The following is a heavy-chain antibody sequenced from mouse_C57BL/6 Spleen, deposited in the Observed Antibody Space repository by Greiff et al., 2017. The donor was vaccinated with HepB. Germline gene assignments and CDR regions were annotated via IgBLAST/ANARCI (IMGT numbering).Heavy chain of an antibody. V-gene: IGHV1-9*01. CDR1: GYTFTGYW. J-gene: IGHJ1*03. CDR2: ILTGSGST. Sequence: VQLQQSGAELMKPGASVKLSCKATGYTFTGYWIEWVKQRPGHGLEWIGEILTGSGSTNYNEKFKGKATFTADTSSNTAYMQLSSLTTEDSAIYYCARGGYYGSSYRGYFDGWGTGTTVTVSS. D-gene: IGHD1-1*01. CDR3: ARGGYYGSSYRGYFDG.